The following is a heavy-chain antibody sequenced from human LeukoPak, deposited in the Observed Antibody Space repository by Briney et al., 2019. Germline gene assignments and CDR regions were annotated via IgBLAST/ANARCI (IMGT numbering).Heavy chain of an antibody. CDR3: ASLDILTGYPN. Sequence: PSETLSLTCTVSGGSISSYYWSWIRQPPGKGLEWIGYIYYSGSTNYNPSLKSRVTISVDTSKNQFSLKLSSVTAADTAVYYCASLDILTGYPNWGQGTLVTVSS. CDR1: GGSISSYY. J-gene: IGHJ4*02. D-gene: IGHD3-9*01. V-gene: IGHV4-59*01. CDR2: IYYSGST.